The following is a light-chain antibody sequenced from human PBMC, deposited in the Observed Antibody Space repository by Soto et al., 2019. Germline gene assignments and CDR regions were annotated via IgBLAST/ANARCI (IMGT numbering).Light chain of an antibody. CDR1: RSVSSSH. V-gene: IGKV3D-7*01. CDR2: GAS. J-gene: IGKJ1*01. Sequence: EIVMTQSPVTLSVSPGERVTLSWGATRSVSSSHLAWYQQKPGQAPRLLIYGASSMPSGIPPRFSGSGSGTDFTLTITSLQPEDFAAYYCQQCDSTPSTFGQGTKVDIK. CDR3: QQCDSTPST.